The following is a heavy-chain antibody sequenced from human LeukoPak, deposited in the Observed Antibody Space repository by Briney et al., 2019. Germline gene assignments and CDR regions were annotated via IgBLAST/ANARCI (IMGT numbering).Heavy chain of an antibody. CDR1: GYSFTSYW. V-gene: IGHV5-51*01. CDR2: ISPGDSDT. CDR3: ARGLWSGYSYYFDY. Sequence: GVSLKLSCKGSGYSFTSYWLGWVRQMPGKGLVWMGLISPGDSDTRYSPSFQGQVTISADKSLSPPYPQWRRLKASDTAMYYCARGLWSGYSYYFDYWGQGTLVTVSS. D-gene: IGHD3-3*01. J-gene: IGHJ4*02.